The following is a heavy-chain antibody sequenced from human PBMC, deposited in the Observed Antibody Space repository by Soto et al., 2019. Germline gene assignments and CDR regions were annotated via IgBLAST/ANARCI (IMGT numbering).Heavy chain of an antibody. CDR1: GGTFSSYA. V-gene: IGHV1-69*12. J-gene: IGHJ6*02. Sequence: QVQLVQSGAEVKKPGSSVKVSCKASGGTFSSYAISWVRQAPGQGLEWMGGIIPIFGTANYAQKFQGRVTITADESTSTAYMELSSMGSADTAVYYYAGGYSGSYRDGMDVWGQGTTVTVSS. CDR2: IIPIFGTA. D-gene: IGHD1-26*01. CDR3: AGGYSGSYRDGMDV.